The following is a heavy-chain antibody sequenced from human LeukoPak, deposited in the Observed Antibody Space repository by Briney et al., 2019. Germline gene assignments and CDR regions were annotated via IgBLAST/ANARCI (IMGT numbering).Heavy chain of an antibody. Sequence: GGSLRLSCAASGFTFRSYALSWVRQAPGKGLEWVSGIRRSGGSTYYADSVKGRLTISRDNSKNTLYLQMNSLRAEDTALYYCAKNRDDFWSGYWSGMDVWGQGTTVTVSS. D-gene: IGHD3-3*01. CDR2: IRRSGGST. CDR1: GFTFRSYA. J-gene: IGHJ6*02. CDR3: AKNRDDFWSGYWSGMDV. V-gene: IGHV3-23*01.